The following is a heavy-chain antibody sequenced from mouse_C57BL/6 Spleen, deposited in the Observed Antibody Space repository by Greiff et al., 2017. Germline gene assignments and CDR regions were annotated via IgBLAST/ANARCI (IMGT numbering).Heavy chain of an antibody. CDR2: IDPEDGDT. V-gene: IGHV14-1*01. CDR3: TGIYGSSWAY. CDR1: GFNIQDYY. D-gene: IGHD1-1*01. Sequence: EVQLQESGAELVRPGASVKLSCTASGFNIQDYYMQWVKRRPEQGLEWIGRIDPEDGDTENATKFQGKTTRPAETDSNTAYLQLSSLTSEDTAVDYCTGIYGSSWAYWGQGTLVTVSA. J-gene: IGHJ3*01.